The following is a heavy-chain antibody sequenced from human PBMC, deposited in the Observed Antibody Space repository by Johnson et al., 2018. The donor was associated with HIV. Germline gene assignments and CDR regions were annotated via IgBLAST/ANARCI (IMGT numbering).Heavy chain of an antibody. V-gene: IGHV3-11*01. Sequence: VQLVESGGGLVKPGGSLRLSCAVSGFKFSDFYMTWIRQVPGKGLECVAYISSSGAGIYYADSVRGRFTISRDNAKNSLFLQMNSLRTEDTALYYCAKDSSSGWSRSDGFDIWGQGTMVTVSS. CDR3: AKDSSSGWSRSDGFDI. CDR1: GFKFSDFY. J-gene: IGHJ3*02. CDR2: ISSSGAGI. D-gene: IGHD6-19*01.